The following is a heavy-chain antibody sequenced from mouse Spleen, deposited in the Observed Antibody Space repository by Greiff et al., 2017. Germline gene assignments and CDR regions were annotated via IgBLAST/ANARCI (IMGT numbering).Heavy chain of an antibody. CDR1: GYTFTSYW. J-gene: IGHJ4*01. V-gene: IGHV1-52*01. CDR3: ARGITTVVGETYYAMDY. D-gene: IGHD1-1*01. CDR2: IDPSDSET. Sequence: QVQLQQPGAELVRPGSSVKLSCKASGYTFTSYWMHWVKQRPIQGLEWIGNIDPSDSETHYNQKFKDKATLTVDKSSSTAYMQLSSLTSEDSAVYYCARGITTVVGETYYAMDYWGQGTSVTVSS.